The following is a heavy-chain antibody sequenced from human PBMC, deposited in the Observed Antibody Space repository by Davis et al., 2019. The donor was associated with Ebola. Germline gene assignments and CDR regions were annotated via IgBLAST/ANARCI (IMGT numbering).Heavy chain of an antibody. CDR1: GFTFTSFG. J-gene: IGHJ4*02. CDR3: ARDNRDYGAGPDY. D-gene: IGHD4-17*01. Sequence: PGGPLRSPFPPPGFTFTSFGMTWVRQPPGKGLDWISYISSVSDSIFYADSVKGRFTVARDNAQTSVFLQMDSLRDEDTGVYYCARDNRDYGAGPDYWGQGTLVTVSS. V-gene: IGHV3-48*02. CDR2: ISSVSDSI.